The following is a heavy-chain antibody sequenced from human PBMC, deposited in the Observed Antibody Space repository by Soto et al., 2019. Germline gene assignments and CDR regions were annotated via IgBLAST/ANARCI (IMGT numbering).Heavy chain of an antibody. J-gene: IGHJ6*02. V-gene: IGHV5-51*01. CDR3: ATSNSYGWENYYYYGMDV. CDR2: IYPGDSDT. Sequence: GESLKISCKGSGYSFTSYWIGWVRQMPGKGLEWMGIIYPGDSDTRYSPSFQGQVNNSADKSISTAYLQWSSLKASDTAMYYCATSNSYGWENYYYYGMDVWGQGTTVTVSS. D-gene: IGHD5-18*01. CDR1: GYSFTSYW.